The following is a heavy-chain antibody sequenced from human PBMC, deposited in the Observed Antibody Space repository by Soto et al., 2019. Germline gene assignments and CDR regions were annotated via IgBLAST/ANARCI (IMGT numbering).Heavy chain of an antibody. CDR1: GVSVRSYT. Sequence: KPSETLSLTCIVSGVSVRSYTWSWVRQPANKGLEWIGRVLSSVSATYNPSLKSRVSISMDTPENRISLKLDSVTAADAGVYFCARDGMTTGDTWGPGTLVTVSS. V-gene: IGHV4-4*07. CDR3: ARDGMTTGDT. CDR2: VLSSVSA. D-gene: IGHD2-21*02. J-gene: IGHJ4*02.